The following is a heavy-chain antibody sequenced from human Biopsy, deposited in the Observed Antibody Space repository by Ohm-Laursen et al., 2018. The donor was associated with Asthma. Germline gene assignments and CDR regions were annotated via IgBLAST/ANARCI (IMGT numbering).Heavy chain of an antibody. CDR1: GYTFNSAG. J-gene: IGHJ6*02. V-gene: IGHV1-18*01. CDR3: ARAVDYSHYYGIDV. D-gene: IGHD3-10*01. Sequence: SVKVSCNTSGYTFNSAGITWVRQAPGQGLEWMGWISVYNGNTKVAQKLQDRVTMITDTSTSTAYMELRSPRSDDTAVYFCARAVDYSHYYGIDVWGQGTTVTVS. CDR2: ISVYNGNT.